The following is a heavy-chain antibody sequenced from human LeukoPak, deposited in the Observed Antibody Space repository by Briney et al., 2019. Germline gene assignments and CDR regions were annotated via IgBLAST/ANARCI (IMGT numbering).Heavy chain of an antibody. Sequence: ASVKVSCKASGYTFTGYYMHWVRRAPGQGLEWMGWINPNSGGTNYAQKFQGRVTMTRDTSISTAYMELSRLRSDDTAMYYCARGGYSYGSPFDYWGQGTLVTVSS. CDR2: INPNSGGT. V-gene: IGHV1-2*02. D-gene: IGHD5-18*01. CDR1: GYTFTGYY. CDR3: ARGGYSYGSPFDY. J-gene: IGHJ4*02.